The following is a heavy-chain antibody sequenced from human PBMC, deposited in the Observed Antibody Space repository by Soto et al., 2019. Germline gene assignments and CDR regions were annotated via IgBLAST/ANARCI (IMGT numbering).Heavy chain of an antibody. Sequence: QVQLVESGGGVVQPGRSLRLSCAASGFTFSSYAMHWVRQAPGKGLEWVAVISYDGSNKYYADSVKGRFTISRDNSKNTLYLQMNSLRAEDTAVYYWAGDLTAMAPLDAEDWGQGTLVTVSS. CDR1: GFTFSSYA. CDR2: ISYDGSNK. CDR3: AGDLTAMAPLDAED. V-gene: IGHV3-30-3*01. J-gene: IGHJ4*02. D-gene: IGHD5-18*01.